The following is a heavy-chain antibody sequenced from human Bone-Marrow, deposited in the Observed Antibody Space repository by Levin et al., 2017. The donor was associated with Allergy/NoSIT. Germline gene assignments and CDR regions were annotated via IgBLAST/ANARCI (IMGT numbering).Heavy chain of an antibody. D-gene: IGHD3-22*01. J-gene: IGHJ3*02. V-gene: IGHV4-31*03. CDR1: GGSISSGGYY. CDR2: IYYSGST. CDR3: ARDVLPDDSSAPRHAFDI. Sequence: SETLSLTCTVSGGSISSGGYYWSWIRQHPGKGLEWIGYIYYSGSTYYNPSLKSRVTISVDTSKNQFSLKLSSVTAADTAVYYCARDVLPDDSSAPRHAFDIWGQGTMVTVSS.